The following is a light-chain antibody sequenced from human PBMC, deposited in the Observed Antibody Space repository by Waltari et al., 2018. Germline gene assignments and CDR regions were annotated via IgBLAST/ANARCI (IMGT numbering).Light chain of an antibody. CDR1: QTTSGW. Sequence: DIQLTQSPSTLSASVGDRVTITCRASQTTSGWLAWYQQQPGKAPHLLFFQATNSAGGVPSRFSGSGSGTDFTLTFSSLQPDDFATYSSQQYDVESPDAFGQGTRLE. J-gene: IGKJ2*01. V-gene: IGKV1-5*03. CDR2: QAT. CDR3: QQYDVESPDA.